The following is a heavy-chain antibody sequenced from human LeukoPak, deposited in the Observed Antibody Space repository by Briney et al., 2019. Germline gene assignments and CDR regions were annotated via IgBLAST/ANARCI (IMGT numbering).Heavy chain of an antibody. CDR3: ARETYGSGLFDY. V-gene: IGHV3-30*04. J-gene: IGHJ4*02. D-gene: IGHD3-10*01. CDR1: GFTFSSYA. Sequence: PGRSLRLSCGASGFTFSSYAMHWVRQAPGKGLEWVAVISYDGSNKYYADSVKGRFTISRDNSKNTLYLQMNSLRAEDTAVYYCARETYGSGLFDYWGQGTLVTVSS. CDR2: ISYDGSNK.